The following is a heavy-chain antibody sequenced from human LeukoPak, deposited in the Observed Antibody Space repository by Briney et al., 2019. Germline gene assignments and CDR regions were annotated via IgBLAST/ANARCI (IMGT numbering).Heavy chain of an antibody. CDR1: GYTITGYY. D-gene: IGHD3-22*01. CDR3: ARGKTYYYDSSGLDP. Sequence: ASVKVSCKASGYTITGYYMHWVRQAPGQGLEWMGWINPNSGGTNYAQKFQGRVTMTRDTSISTAYVELSRLRSDDTAVYYCARGKTYYYDSSGLDPWGQGTLVTVSS. V-gene: IGHV1-2*02. J-gene: IGHJ5*02. CDR2: INPNSGGT.